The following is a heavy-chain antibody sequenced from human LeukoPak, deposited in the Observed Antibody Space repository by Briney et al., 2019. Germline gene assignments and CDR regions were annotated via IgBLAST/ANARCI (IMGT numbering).Heavy chain of an antibody. J-gene: IGHJ5*02. V-gene: IGHV1-8*01. D-gene: IGHD3-10*01. CDR1: GYTFTSYD. CDR3: ARTYYYGSGSYGNWFDP. CDR2: MNPNSGNT. Sequence: ASMKVSCKASGYTFTSYDINWVRQATRQGLEWTGSMNPNSGNTGYAQKFQGRVTMTRNTSISTAYMELSSLRSEDTAVYYCARTYYYGSGSYGNWFDPWGQGTLVTVSS.